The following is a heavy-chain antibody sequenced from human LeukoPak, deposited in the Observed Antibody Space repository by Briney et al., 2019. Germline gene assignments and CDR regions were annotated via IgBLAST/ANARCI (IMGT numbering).Heavy chain of an antibody. CDR1: GGSISSSSYY. Sequence: SETLSLTCTVSGGSISSSSYYWGWIRQPPGKGLEWIGSIYYSGSTYYNPSLKSRVTISVDTSKNQFSLKLSSVTAADAAVYYCARHAADSRRWYHYYMDVWGKGTTVTVSS. CDR2: IYYSGST. V-gene: IGHV4-39*01. CDR3: ARHAADSRRWYHYYMDV. J-gene: IGHJ6*03. D-gene: IGHD1-14*01.